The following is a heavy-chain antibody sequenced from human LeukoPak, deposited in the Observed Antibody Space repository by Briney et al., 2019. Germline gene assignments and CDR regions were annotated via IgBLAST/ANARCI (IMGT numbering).Heavy chain of an antibody. Sequence: GGSLRLSCAASGFTFSSYEMNWVRQAPGKGLEWIGFIRSSGTTQYAASVKGRFTISRDDSKSIAYLQMNSLKTEDTAVYYCTRDRFYVWFDPWGQGTLVTVSS. CDR3: TRDRFYVWFDP. J-gene: IGHJ5*02. V-gene: IGHV3-49*04. D-gene: IGHD3-16*01. CDR2: IRSSGTT. CDR1: GFTFSSYE.